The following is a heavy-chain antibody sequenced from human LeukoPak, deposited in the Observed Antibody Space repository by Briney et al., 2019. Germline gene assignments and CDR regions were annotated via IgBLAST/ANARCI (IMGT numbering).Heavy chain of an antibody. Sequence: SETLSLTCTVSGGSISNSNYYWAWIRQPPGKGLEWIGSIHYSGSTYYNPSLKSRVTISVDTSKNQFSLKLSSVTAADTAVYYCARGSPTYYDFWSGYSGGDAFDIWGQGTMVTVSS. J-gene: IGHJ3*02. CDR2: IHYSGST. CDR1: GGSISNSNYY. V-gene: IGHV4-39*07. CDR3: ARGSPTYYDFWSGYSGGDAFDI. D-gene: IGHD3-3*01.